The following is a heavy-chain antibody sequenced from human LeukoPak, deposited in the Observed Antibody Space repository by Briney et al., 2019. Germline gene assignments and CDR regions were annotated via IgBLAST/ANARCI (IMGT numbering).Heavy chain of an antibody. J-gene: IGHJ6*04. V-gene: IGHV5-10-1*01. Sequence: GESLKISYKGSGYSFTSYWISWVRQMPGKGLEWMGRIDPSDSYTNYSPSFQGHVTISADKSISTAYLQWSSPKASDTAMYYCARHPRLYSSSWEYYYYYGMDVWGKGTTVTVSS. CDR3: ARHPRLYSSSWEYYYYYGMDV. CDR1: GYSFTSYW. D-gene: IGHD6-13*01. CDR2: IDPSDSYT.